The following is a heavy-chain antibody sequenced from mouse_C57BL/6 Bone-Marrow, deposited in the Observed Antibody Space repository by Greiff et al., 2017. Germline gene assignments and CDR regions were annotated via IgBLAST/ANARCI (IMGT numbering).Heavy chain of an antibody. CDR3: AEGGYEVAY. CDR2: INPYNGGT. J-gene: IGHJ3*01. CDR1: GYTFTDYY. V-gene: IGHV1-19*01. D-gene: IGHD2-2*01. Sequence: EVQLQQSGPVLVKPGASVKMSCKASGYTFTDYYMNWVKQSHGKSLEWIGVINPYNGGTSYNQQFKGKATLTVDKSSSTAYMELNSLTSEDSAVYYGAEGGYEVAYWGQGTLVTVSA.